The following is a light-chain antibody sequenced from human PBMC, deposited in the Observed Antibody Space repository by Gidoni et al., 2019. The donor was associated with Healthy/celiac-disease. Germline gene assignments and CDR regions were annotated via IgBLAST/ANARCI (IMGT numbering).Light chain of an antibody. J-gene: IGKJ1*01. V-gene: IGKV3-20*01. Sequence: IVLTQSPGTLSLSPGERATLTCRASQSVSSSYLAWYQQKPGQAPRLLIYGASSRATGIPDRFSGSGSGTDFTLTIIRLEPEDFAVYYCQQYGSSRWTFGQGTKVEIK. CDR1: QSVSSSY. CDR3: QQYGSSRWT. CDR2: GAS.